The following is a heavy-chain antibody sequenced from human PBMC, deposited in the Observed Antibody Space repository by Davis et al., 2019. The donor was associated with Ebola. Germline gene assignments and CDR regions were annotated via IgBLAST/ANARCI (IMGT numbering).Heavy chain of an antibody. CDR1: GFTFSSYA. Sequence: GGSLRLSCAASGFTFSSYAMSWVRQAPGKGLEWVSGIRSNSGNTYYADSVKGRFTISRDNSKNTLYLQMNSLRAEDTAIYYCAKDNSGWYGSQDYWGQGTLVTVSS. V-gene: IGHV3-23*01. D-gene: IGHD6-19*01. J-gene: IGHJ4*02. CDR2: IRSNSGNT. CDR3: AKDNSGWYGSQDY.